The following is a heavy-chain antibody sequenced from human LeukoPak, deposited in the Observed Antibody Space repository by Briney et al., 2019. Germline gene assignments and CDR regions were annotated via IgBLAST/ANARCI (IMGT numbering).Heavy chain of an antibody. V-gene: IGHV3-30*02. J-gene: IGHJ3*02. CDR3: AKDLAPLVPLDYTDAFDI. CDR2: IRYDGSNK. Sequence: PGGSLRLSCAASGFTCSSYGMHWVRQAPGKVLEWVAFIRYDGSNKYYADSVKGRFTISRDNSKNTLYLQMNSLRAEDTAVYYCAKDLAPLVPLDYTDAFDIWGQGTMVTVSS. CDR1: GFTCSSYG. D-gene: IGHD4-11*01.